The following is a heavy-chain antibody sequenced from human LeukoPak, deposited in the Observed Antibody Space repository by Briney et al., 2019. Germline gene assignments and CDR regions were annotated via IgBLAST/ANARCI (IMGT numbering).Heavy chain of an antibody. V-gene: IGHV3-64D*06. J-gene: IGHJ4*02. CDR2: IISYGRST. CDR1: GYTFTGYY. Sequence: SCKASGYTFTGYYMHWVRHAPATGLEHVSTIISYGRSTSYSNPVKSRFTISRGNSKNTVSLQMSSLRAEDTALYYCVKDGLAFCGGDCYSYFDYWGQGTLVTVSS. D-gene: IGHD2-21*02. CDR3: VKDGLAFCGGDCYSYFDY.